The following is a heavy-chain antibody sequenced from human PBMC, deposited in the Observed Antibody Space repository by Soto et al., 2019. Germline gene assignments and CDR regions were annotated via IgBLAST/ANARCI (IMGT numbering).Heavy chain of an antibody. Sequence: ASETLSLTCTVSGGSISSYYWSWIRQPAGKGLEWIGRIYTSGSTNYNPSLKSRVTMSVDTSKNQFSLKLSSVTAADTAVYYCARENYDFWGGDPGYYYGMDVWGQGTTVTVS. V-gene: IGHV4-4*07. CDR2: IYTSGST. CDR3: ARENYDFWGGDPGYYYGMDV. J-gene: IGHJ6*02. D-gene: IGHD3-3*01. CDR1: GGSISSYY.